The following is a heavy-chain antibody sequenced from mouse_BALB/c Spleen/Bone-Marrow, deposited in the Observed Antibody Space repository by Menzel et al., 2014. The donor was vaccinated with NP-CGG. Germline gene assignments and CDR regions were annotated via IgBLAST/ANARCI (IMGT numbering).Heavy chain of an antibody. V-gene: IGHV5-9-3*01. CDR3: ARRALDYWYFDV. Sequence: EVQVVESGGGLVKPGGSLKLSCAASGFTFSSYDMSRVRQTPEKRLEWVAIINTGGSYTYYSDSVKGRFTISRDNAKNTLYLQMISLRSEDTAMYYCARRALDYWYFDVWGAGTTVTVSS. CDR2: INTGGSYT. CDR1: GFTFSSYD. J-gene: IGHJ1*01.